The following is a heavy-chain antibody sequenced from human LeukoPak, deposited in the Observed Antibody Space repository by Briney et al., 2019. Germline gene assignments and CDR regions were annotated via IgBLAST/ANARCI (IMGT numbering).Heavy chain of an antibody. J-gene: IGHJ3*02. CDR3: ARKYYGSGSVGAFDI. D-gene: IGHD3-10*01. V-gene: IGHV3-74*01. Sequence: GGSLRLSCAASGFTFSSYWMHWVRQAPGKGLVGVSRVNSDGTTTNYADSVKGRFTISRDNARNTLYLQMNSLRAEDTAVYYCARKYYGSGSVGAFDIWGQGTVVTVSS. CDR1: GFTFSSYW. CDR2: VNSDGTTT.